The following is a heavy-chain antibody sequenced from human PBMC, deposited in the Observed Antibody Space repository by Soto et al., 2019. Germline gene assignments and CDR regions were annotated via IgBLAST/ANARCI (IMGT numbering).Heavy chain of an antibody. V-gene: IGHV3-15*01. J-gene: IGHJ4*02. Sequence: PGGSLRLSCAASGFAVSSNFMSWVRQAPGKGLEWVGLIKNKAAGGTADYTAPVKGRFTISRDDSKDTLYLQMNSLKTEDTALYYCTTGGLGVWGQGTLVTVSS. CDR1: GFAVSSNF. CDR3: TTGGLGV. CDR2: IKNKAAGGTA. D-gene: IGHD1-26*01.